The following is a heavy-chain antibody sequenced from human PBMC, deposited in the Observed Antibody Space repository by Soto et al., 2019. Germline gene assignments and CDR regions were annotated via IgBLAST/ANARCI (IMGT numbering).Heavy chain of an antibody. J-gene: IGHJ6*02. V-gene: IGHV2-5*01. CDR3: AHSRITMVRGPRGYYYGMDV. Sequence: GSGPTLVNPTQTLTLTCTFSGFSLSTSGVGVGWIRQPPGKALEWLALIYWNDDKRYSPSLKSRLTITKDTSKNQVVLTMTNMDPVDTATYYCAHSRITMVRGPRGYYYGMDVWGQGTTVTVSS. CDR1: GFSLSTSGVG. CDR2: IYWNDDK. D-gene: IGHD3-10*01.